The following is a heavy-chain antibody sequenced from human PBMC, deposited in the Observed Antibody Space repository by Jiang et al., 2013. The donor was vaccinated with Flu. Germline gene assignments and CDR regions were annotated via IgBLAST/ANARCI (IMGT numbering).Heavy chain of an antibody. Sequence: IFGTANYAQKFQGRVTITADKSTSTAYMELSSLRSEDTAVYYCASPSNYYDSSGYYGGYFDYWGQGTLVTVSS. CDR3: ASPSNYYDSSGYYGGYFDY. J-gene: IGHJ4*02. D-gene: IGHD3-22*01. CDR2: IFGTA. V-gene: IGHV1-69*06.